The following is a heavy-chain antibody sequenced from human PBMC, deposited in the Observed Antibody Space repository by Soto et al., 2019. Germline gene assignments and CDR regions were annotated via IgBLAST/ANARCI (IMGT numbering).Heavy chain of an antibody. D-gene: IGHD2-21*01. CDR3: ARAPPIIPQVTRLGEASPVVLEY. V-gene: IGHV1-2*02. J-gene: IGHJ4*02. CDR2: INPQNGAT. CDR1: GYNFIDHY. Sequence: GAPVKVSCKASGYNFIDHYIHWVRQAPGQGLEWLGWINPQNGATSLSQKFKYSFIMTSDTSISTVFMELNDLRSDETALYYCARAPPIIPQVTRLGEASPVVLEYWGQGTLGSGS.